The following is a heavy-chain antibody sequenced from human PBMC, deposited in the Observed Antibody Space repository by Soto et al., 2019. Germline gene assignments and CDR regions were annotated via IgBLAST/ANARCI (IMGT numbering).Heavy chain of an antibody. CDR2: IYYSGST. CDR3: ARQPIAAAGKEYYYYYYMDV. V-gene: IGHV4-59*08. CDR1: GGSISSYY. J-gene: IGHJ6*03. Sequence: PSETLSLTCTVSGGSISSYYWSWIRQPPGKGLEWIGCIYYSGSTNYNPSLKSRVTISVDTSKNQFSLKLSSVTAADTAVYYCARQPIAAAGKEYYYYYYMDVWGKGTTVTVSS. D-gene: IGHD6-13*01.